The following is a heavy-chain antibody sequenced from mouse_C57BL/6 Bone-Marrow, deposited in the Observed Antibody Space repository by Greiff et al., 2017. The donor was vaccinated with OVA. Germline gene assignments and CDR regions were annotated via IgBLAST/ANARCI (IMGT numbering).Heavy chain of an antibody. J-gene: IGHJ4*01. CDR3: VRSLLRYYYAMDY. CDR1: GFSFNTYA. V-gene: IGHV10-1*01. D-gene: IGHD1-1*01. Sequence: EVKLMESGGGLVQPKGSLKLSCAASGFSFNTYAMNWVRQAPGKGLEWVARIRSKSNNYATYYADSVKDRFTISRDDSESMLYLQMNNLKTEDTAMYYCVRSLLRYYYAMDYWGQGTSVTVSS. CDR2: IRSKSNNYAT.